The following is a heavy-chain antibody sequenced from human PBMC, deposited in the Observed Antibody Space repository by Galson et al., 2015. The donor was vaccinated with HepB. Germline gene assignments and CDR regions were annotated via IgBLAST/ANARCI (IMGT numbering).Heavy chain of an antibody. V-gene: IGHV3-73*01. Sequence: SLRLSCAASGFNFSGTVMHWVRQASGKGLEWVGQIKTKTHNYAAAYGASVKGRFTISRDNSEITAYLQMNSLETEDTALYYCSSHGPDDYIWGNYRLEYWGQGALVTVSS. CDR1: GFNFSGTV. CDR3: SSHGPDDYIWGNYRLEY. CDR2: IKTKTHNYAA. J-gene: IGHJ4*02. D-gene: IGHD3-16*02.